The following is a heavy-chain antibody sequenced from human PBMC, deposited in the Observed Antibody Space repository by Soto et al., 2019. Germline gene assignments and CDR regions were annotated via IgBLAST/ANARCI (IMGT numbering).Heavy chain of an antibody. Sequence: EVQLVESGGGLVQPGRSLRLSCAASGFTFDDYAMHWVRQAPGKGLEWVSGISWNSGSIGYADSVKGRFTISRDNAKNSLYLQMNSLRAEDTALYYCAKVSNGGSFDYWGQGTLFTVSS. D-gene: IGHD2-15*01. V-gene: IGHV3-9*01. CDR1: GFTFDDYA. CDR3: AKVSNGGSFDY. CDR2: ISWNSGSI. J-gene: IGHJ4*02.